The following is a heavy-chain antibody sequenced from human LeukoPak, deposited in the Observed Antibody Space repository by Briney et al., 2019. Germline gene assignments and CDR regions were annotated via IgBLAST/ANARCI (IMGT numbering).Heavy chain of an antibody. V-gene: IGHV1-69*13. J-gene: IGHJ4*02. D-gene: IGHD3-16*01. CDR1: GGTFSSYA. CDR2: IIPIFGTA. CDR3: ARDWGSPTRALRYYFDY. Sequence: SVKVSCKASGGTFSSYAISWVRQAPGQGLEWMGGIIPIFGTANYAQKFQGRVTITADESTSTAYMELSSLRSEDTAVYYCARDWGSPTRALRYYFDYWGQGTLVTVSS.